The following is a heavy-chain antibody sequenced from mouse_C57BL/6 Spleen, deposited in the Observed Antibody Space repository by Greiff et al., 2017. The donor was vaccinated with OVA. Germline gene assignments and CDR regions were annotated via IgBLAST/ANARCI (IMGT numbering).Heavy chain of an antibody. CDR1: GYSFTDYN. V-gene: IGHV1-39*01. J-gene: IGHJ2*01. D-gene: IGHD1-1*01. CDR3: ASITTVVATYPLDY. Sequence: EVQLQQSGPELVKPGASVKISCKASGYSFTDYNMNWVKQSNGKSLEWIGVINPNYGTTSYNQKFKGKATLTVDQSSSTAYMQLNSLTSEDSAVYYCASITTVVATYPLDYWGQGTTLTVSS. CDR2: INPNYGTT.